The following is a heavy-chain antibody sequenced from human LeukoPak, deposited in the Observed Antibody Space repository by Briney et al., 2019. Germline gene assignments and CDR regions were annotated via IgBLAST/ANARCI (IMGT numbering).Heavy chain of an antibody. CDR3: ARRYCSGGSCYLDY. Sequence: GESLKTSCKGSGYSFTNYWIAWVRQMPGKGLEWMGIVNPGDSDTRYSPSFQGQVTISADKSISTAYLQWSSLKASDSVIYYCARRYCSGGSCYLDYWGQGTLVTVSS. V-gene: IGHV5-51*01. CDR1: GYSFTNYW. J-gene: IGHJ4*02. D-gene: IGHD2-15*01. CDR2: VNPGDSDT.